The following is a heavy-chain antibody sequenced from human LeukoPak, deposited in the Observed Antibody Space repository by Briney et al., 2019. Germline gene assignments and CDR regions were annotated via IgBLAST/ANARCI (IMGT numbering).Heavy chain of an antibody. Sequence: SETLSLTCTVSGGSINNYYWSWIRQPPGKGLEWIGYIYYSGSTNYNPSLKSRVTISVDTSKNQFSLKLNSVTAADTAVYYCARDNCSGGSCYPGYFDYWGQGTLVTVSS. D-gene: IGHD2-15*01. CDR2: IYYSGST. CDR1: GGSINNYY. CDR3: ARDNCSGGSCYPGYFDY. V-gene: IGHV4-59*01. J-gene: IGHJ4*02.